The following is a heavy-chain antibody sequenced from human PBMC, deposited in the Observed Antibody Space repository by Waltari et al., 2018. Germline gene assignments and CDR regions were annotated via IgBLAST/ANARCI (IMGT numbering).Heavy chain of an antibody. D-gene: IGHD2-8*01. CDR2: IRGSGGST. CDR3: AKDLYSSLVGFGY. CDR1: GFTFSNYA. J-gene: IGHJ4*02. V-gene: IGHV3-23*01. Sequence: EVQLLESGGGLVQPGGSLRISCAASGFTFSNYAMSWVRQARGKGLEWVSGIRGSGGSTHYAESVKGRFTICRDNSKNTRYLQMNSLRAEHTAVYYCAKDLYSSLVGFGYWRQGTLVTVAS.